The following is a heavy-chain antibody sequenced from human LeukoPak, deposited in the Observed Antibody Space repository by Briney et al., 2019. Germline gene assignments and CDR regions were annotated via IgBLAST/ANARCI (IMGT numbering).Heavy chain of an antibody. J-gene: IGHJ4*02. CDR3: SKDSRYGDYCYDY. D-gene: IGHD4-17*01. CDR1: GVTFSSDA. Sequence: GSLRLSCAASGVTFSSDAMSCGREGPGEGLGWGSAISGSGGSTYYEDSVKGRFTISRYNSKATLYLQMNRLRAEDTAVYYCSKDSRYGDYCYDYWGQGTLVTVSS. V-gene: IGHV3-23*01. CDR2: ISGSGGST.